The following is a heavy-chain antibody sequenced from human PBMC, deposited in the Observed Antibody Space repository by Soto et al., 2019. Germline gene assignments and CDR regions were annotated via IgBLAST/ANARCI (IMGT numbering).Heavy chain of an antibody. CDR2: ISAYNGNT. V-gene: IGHV1-18*04. J-gene: IGHJ3*02. D-gene: IGHD3-22*01. Sequence: ASVKVSCKASGYIFTSYGISWVRQAPGQGLEWMGWISAYNGNTNYAQKLQDRVIMTTDTSTSTAYMELRSLRSDDTAVYYCARDQYYDSSGFLDASDIWGQGTMVTVSS. CDR3: ARDQYYDSSGFLDASDI. CDR1: GYIFTSYG.